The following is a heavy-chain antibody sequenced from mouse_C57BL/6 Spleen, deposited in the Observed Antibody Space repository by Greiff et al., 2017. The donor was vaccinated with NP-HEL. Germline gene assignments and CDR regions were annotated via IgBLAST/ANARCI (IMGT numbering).Heavy chain of an antibody. CDR2: IWRGGST. D-gene: IGHD6-1*01. Sequence: VMLVESGPGLVQPSQSLSITCTVSGFSLTSYGVHWVRQSPGKGLEWLGVIWRGGSTDYNAAGMPRLSITKDNSKSQVFFKMNSLQADDTAIYYCAKMNNEGVFAYWGQGTLVTVSA. CDR3: AKMNNEGVFAY. CDR1: GFSLTSYG. J-gene: IGHJ3*01. V-gene: IGHV2-5*01.